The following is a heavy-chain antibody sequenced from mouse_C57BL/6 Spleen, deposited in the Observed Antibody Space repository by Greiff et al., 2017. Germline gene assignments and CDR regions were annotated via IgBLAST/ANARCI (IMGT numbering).Heavy chain of an antibody. CDR1: GFTFSSYT. V-gene: IGHV5-9*01. Sequence: DVMLVESGGGLVKPGGSLKLSCAASGFTFSSYTMSWVRQTPEKRLEWVATISGGGGNTYYPDSVKGRFTISRDNAKNTLYLQMSSLLSEDTASYYCAKSTVLDYWGQGTTLTVSS. D-gene: IGHD1-1*01. J-gene: IGHJ2*01. CDR3: AKSTVLDY. CDR2: ISGGGGNT.